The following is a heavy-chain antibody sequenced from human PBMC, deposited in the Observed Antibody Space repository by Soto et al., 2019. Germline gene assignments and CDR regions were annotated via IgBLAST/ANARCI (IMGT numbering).Heavy chain of an antibody. CDR3: ARGGHVVLVTAAFDY. V-gene: IGHV1-46*01. CDR2: INPSGGHT. CDR1: GNTFTNYY. Sequence: QVQLMQSGAEVKKPGASVKVSCKASGNTFTNYYKHWVRQAPGQGLEWMGTINPSGGHTTYSQNFLGRVTMTRDTSTSTLYMELTSLTSDDTAVYYCARGGHVVLVTAAFDYWGQGTLVTVSS. J-gene: IGHJ4*02. D-gene: IGHD2-21*02.